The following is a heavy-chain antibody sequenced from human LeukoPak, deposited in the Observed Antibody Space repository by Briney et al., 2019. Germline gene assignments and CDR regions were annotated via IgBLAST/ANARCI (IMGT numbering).Heavy chain of an antibody. CDR3: AGGNYYDSSGYYL. CDR2: IIPILGIA. CDR1: GGTFSRYT. V-gene: IGHV1-69*02. D-gene: IGHD3-22*01. Sequence: VASVKVSCKASGGTFSRYTISWVRQTPGQGLEWMGRIIPILGIANYAQKFQGRVTITADKSTSTAYMELSSLRSEDTAVYYCAGGNYYDSSGYYLWGQETLVTVSS. J-gene: IGHJ5*02.